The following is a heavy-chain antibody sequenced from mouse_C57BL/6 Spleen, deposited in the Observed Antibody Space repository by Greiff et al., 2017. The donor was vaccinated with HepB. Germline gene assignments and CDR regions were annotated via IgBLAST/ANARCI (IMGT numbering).Heavy chain of an antibody. CDR2: IYPGGGYT. V-gene: IGHV1-63*01. Sequence: QVQLQQSGAELVRPGTSVKMSCKASGYTFTNYWIGWAKQRPGHGLEWIGDIYPGGGYTNYNEKFKGKATLTADKSSSTAYMQFSSLTSEDSAIYYCARGGGSSYEYFDYWGQGTTLTVSS. D-gene: IGHD1-1*01. CDR3: ARGGGSSYEYFDY. J-gene: IGHJ2*01. CDR1: GYTFTNYW.